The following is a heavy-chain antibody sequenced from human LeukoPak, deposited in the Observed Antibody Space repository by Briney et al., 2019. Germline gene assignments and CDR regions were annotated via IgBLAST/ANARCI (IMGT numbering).Heavy chain of an antibody. J-gene: IGHJ5*02. Sequence: SVKVSCKASGDTLSSYAISWVRQAPGQGLEWMGRIIPIHGIATYAQKFQGRVSITADKSTRTAYMELGSLRFEDTAMYYCARGGSRYDSSGYHFAHVDLWGQGTLVTVSS. CDR2: IIPIHGIA. V-gene: IGHV1-69*04. CDR3: ARGGSRYDSSGYHFAHVDL. CDR1: GDTLSSYA. D-gene: IGHD3-22*01.